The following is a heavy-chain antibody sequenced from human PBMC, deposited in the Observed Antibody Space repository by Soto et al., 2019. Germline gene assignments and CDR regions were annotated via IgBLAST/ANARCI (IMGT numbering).Heavy chain of an antibody. CDR1: GGTFSSYA. D-gene: IGHD1-26*01. CDR2: IIPIFGTA. Sequence: SVKVSCKASGGTFSSYAISWVRQAPGQGLEWMGGIIPIFGTANYAQKFQGRVTITADESISTAYMALTRLRSDDTAVYYCARDLAKGGGSAGFDYWGQGTLVTVSS. J-gene: IGHJ4*02. V-gene: IGHV1-69*13. CDR3: ARDLAKGGGSAGFDY.